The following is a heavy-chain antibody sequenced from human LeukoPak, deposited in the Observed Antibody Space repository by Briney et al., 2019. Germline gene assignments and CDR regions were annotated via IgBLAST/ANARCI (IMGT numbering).Heavy chain of an antibody. V-gene: IGHV4-4*02. D-gene: IGHD6-13*01. CDR2: IHHSGST. CDR1: GGSIISTKW. Sequence: KPSGTLSLTCAVSGGSIISTKWWSWVRQSPGKGLEWIGEIHHSGSTNYNPSLKSRVTISVDKSKNQFSLNLHSIAAADTAVYYCAATSGSSSWSGDYGFNYWGQGTLVTVSS. J-gene: IGHJ4*02. CDR3: AATSGSSSWSGDYGFNY.